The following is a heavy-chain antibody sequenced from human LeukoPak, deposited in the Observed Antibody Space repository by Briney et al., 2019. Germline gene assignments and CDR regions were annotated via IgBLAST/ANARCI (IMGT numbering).Heavy chain of an antibody. J-gene: IGHJ4*02. CDR2: IYYSGST. Sequence: SETLSLTCTVSGGSISSYYWSWIRQPPGKGLEWIGYIYYSGSTNYNPSLKSRVTISVDTSKNQFSLKLSSVTAADTAVYYCARDYYGSGYFDYWGQGTLATVSS. CDR3: ARDYYGSGYFDY. D-gene: IGHD3-10*01. V-gene: IGHV4-59*01. CDR1: GGSISSYY.